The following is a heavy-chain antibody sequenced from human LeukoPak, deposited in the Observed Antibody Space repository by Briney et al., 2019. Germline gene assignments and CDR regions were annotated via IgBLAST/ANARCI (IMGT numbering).Heavy chain of an antibody. V-gene: IGHV4-34*01. CDR1: GGSFSGYY. J-gene: IGHJ5*02. CDR3: ARVTSRLGWFDP. CDR2: INHSGST. Sequence: SETLSLTCAVYGGSFSGYYWSWIRQPPGKGLEWIGEINHSGSTNYNPSLKSRVTISVDTSKNQFSLKLSSVTAADTAVYYCARVTSRLGWFDPWGQGTLVTVSS. D-gene: IGHD1-14*01.